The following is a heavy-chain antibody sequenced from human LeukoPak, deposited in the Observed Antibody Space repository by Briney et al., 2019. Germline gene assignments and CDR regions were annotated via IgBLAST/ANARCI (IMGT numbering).Heavy chain of an antibody. V-gene: IGHV1-2*02. Sequence: ASVKVSCKASGYTFTGYYMHWVRQAPGQGLEWMGWINPNSGGTNYAQKFQGRVTITADESTSTAYMELSSLRSEDTAVYYCATRDTAMPKPYYYMDVWGKGTTVTISS. CDR2: INPNSGGT. CDR1: GYTFTGYY. CDR3: ATRDTAMPKPYYYMDV. D-gene: IGHD5-18*01. J-gene: IGHJ6*03.